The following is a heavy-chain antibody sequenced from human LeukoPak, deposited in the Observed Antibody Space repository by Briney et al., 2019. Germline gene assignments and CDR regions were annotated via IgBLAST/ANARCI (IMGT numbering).Heavy chain of an antibody. J-gene: IGHJ4*02. CDR1: GGSISSGGYY. D-gene: IGHD3-10*01. V-gene: IGHV4-30-2*01. CDR2: IYQSGST. CDR3: ARESHYYGSGY. Sequence: PSETLSLTCTVSGGSISSGGYYWSWIRQPPGKGLEWIGYIYQSGSTYYNPSLKSRVTISVDTSKNQFSLKLSSVTAADTAVYYCARESHYYGSGYWGQGTLVTVPS.